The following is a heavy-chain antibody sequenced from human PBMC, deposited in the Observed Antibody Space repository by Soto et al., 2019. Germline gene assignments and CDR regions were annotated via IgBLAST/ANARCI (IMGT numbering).Heavy chain of an antibody. CDR3: ARRGPGTYFDY. J-gene: IGHJ4*02. CDR1: GFTFSSYA. D-gene: IGHD6-13*01. Sequence: EVHLLDSGGGLVQPGGSLRLSCAASGFTFSSYAMNWVRQAPGKGLEWVSVISGSGDSTYYADSVKGRFTISRDNSKNTLYLQMNSLRTEDTAVYYCARRGPGTYFDYWGQGTLVTVSS. CDR2: ISGSGDST. V-gene: IGHV3-23*01.